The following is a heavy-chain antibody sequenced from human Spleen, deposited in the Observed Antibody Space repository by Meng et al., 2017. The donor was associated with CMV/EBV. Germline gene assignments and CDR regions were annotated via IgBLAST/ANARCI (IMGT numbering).Heavy chain of an antibody. D-gene: IGHD5-24*01. J-gene: IGHJ4*02. V-gene: IGHV2-5*02. CDR3: AQKRDAYNR. Sequence: QITLNESGPTLVKPTQTLTLTCTFSGFSLNSSGVGVGWIRQPPGKALEWLALIYWDDDNRYSPSLKSRLTITKDTSRNQVVLTMTNMDPVDTATYYCAQKRDAYNRWGQGTLVTVSS. CDR2: IYWDDDN. CDR1: GFSLNSSGVG.